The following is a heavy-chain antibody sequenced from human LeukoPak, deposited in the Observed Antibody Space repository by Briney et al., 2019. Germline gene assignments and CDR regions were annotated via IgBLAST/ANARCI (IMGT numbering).Heavy chain of an antibody. CDR2: IYYSGST. CDR1: GGSISSSSYY. V-gene: IGHV4-39*01. CDR3: ARQGGILTGYYDGSAFDI. J-gene: IGHJ3*02. Sequence: PSETLSLTCTVSGGSISSSSYYWGWIRQPPGKGLEWIGSIYYSGSTYYNPSLKSRVTISVDTSKNQFSLKLSSVTAADTAVYYCARQGGILTGYYDGSAFDIWGQGTMVTVSS. D-gene: IGHD3-9*01.